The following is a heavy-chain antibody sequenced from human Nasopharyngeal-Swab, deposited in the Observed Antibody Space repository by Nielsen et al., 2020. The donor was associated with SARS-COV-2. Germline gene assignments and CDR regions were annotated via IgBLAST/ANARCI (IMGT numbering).Heavy chain of an antibody. CDR1: VGTFSSYA. V-gene: IGHV1-69*13. CDR2: IIPIFGRA. D-gene: IGHD6-19*01. J-gene: IGHJ3*02. Sequence: SVQVSCKASVGTFSSYAISWVRQAAGQGLEWMGGIIPIFGRANYAQKFQGRVTTTADESTSTAYMELSSLRSEDTAVYYCARDKGIPVHDAFDIWGQGTMVTVSS. CDR3: ARDKGIPVHDAFDI.